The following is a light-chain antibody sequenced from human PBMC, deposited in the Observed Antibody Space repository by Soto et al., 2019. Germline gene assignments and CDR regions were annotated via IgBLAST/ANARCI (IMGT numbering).Light chain of an antibody. V-gene: IGKV3D-15*01. J-gene: IGKJ1*01. Sequence: EIVLTQSPGTLSLSPGERATLSCRASQSVSNNYLAWYQQKPGQAPRLLMYGASRRATGIPDRFSGSGAGTKFTLTISSLQSEDFAIYYCQQYNNWQTFGQGTKVDI. CDR3: QQYNNWQT. CDR1: QSVSNN. CDR2: GAS.